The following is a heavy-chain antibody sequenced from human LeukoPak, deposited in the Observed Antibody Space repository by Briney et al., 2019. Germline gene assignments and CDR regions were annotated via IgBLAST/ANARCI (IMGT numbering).Heavy chain of an antibody. D-gene: IGHD1-26*01. Sequence: PGGSLRLSCAASGFTFSSYAMHWVRQAPGKGLEWVAVISYDGSNKYYADSVKGRFTISRDNSKNTLYLQMDSLRAEDTAVYYCARGGVSWELLVPHFDYWGQGTLVTVSS. CDR2: ISYDGSNK. J-gene: IGHJ4*02. CDR3: ARGGVSWELLVPHFDY. CDR1: GFTFSSYA. V-gene: IGHV3-30-3*01.